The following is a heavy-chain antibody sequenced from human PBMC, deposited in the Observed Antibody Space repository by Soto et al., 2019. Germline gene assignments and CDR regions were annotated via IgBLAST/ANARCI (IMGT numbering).Heavy chain of an antibody. CDR2: IYHSGST. CDR1: GYSISSGYY. V-gene: IGHV4-38-2*02. CDR3: ARDGGSGSYYNEDY. Sequence: SETLSLTCAVSGYSISSGYYWDWIRQPPGKGLEWIGSIYHSGSTYYNPSLKSRVTISVDTSKNQFSLKLSSVTAADTAVYYCARDGGSGSYYNEDYWGQGTLVTVSS. J-gene: IGHJ4*02. D-gene: IGHD3-10*01.